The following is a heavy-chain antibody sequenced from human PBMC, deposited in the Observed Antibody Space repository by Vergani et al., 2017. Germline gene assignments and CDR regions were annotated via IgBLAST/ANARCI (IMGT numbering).Heavy chain of an antibody. Sequence: QVQLQESGPGLVKPSETLSLTCTVSGGSVSSGSYYWSWIRQPAGKGLEWIGYIYYSGSTNYNPSLKSRVTTSVDTYKNQFSLKLSSVTAADTAVYYCARVIQYRGNNWFDPWGQGTLVTVSS. J-gene: IGHJ5*02. CDR3: ARVIQYRGNNWFDP. V-gene: IGHV4-61*10. CDR1: GGSVSSGSYY. D-gene: IGHD4-11*01. CDR2: IYYSGST.